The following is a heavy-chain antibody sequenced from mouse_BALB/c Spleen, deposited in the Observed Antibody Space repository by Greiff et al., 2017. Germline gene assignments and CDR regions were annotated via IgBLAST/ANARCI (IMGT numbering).Heavy chain of an antibody. CDR2: ISSGGST. V-gene: IGHV5-6-5*01. Sequence: DVKLVESGGGLVKPGGSLKLSCAASGFTFSSYAMSWVRQTPEKRLEWVASISSGGSTYYPDSVKGRFTISRDNARNILYLQMSSLRSEDTAMYYCARDGNYVDYAMDYWGQGTSVTVSS. D-gene: IGHD2-1*01. CDR3: ARDGNYVDYAMDY. J-gene: IGHJ4*01. CDR1: GFTFSSYA.